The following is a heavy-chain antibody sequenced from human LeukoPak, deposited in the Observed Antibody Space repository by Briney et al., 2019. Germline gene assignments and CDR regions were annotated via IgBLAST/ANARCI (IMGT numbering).Heavy chain of an antibody. CDR1: GFTFSSYA. D-gene: IGHD3-22*01. J-gene: IGHJ4*02. CDR2: ISGSGGST. CDR3: AKDTWAYYDSSGYYSVPDY. Sequence: GGSLRLSCAASGFTFSSYAMNWVRQAPGKGLEWVSAISGSGGSTYYADSVKGRFTISRDNSKNTLYLQMNSLRAEDTAVYYCAKDTWAYYDSSGYYSVPDYWGQGTLVTVSS. V-gene: IGHV3-23*01.